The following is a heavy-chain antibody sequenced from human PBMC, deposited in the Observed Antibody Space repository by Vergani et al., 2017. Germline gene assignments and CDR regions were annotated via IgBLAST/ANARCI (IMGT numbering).Heavy chain of an antibody. CDR3: ARVSTPISRRDYVWGRYPYRCVDY. Sequence: QVQLQESGPGLVKPSETLSLTCTVSGGSISSYYWSWIRQPPGKGLEWIGYIYYSRSTNYNPSLKSRVTISVDTSKNQFSLKLSSVTAADPAVYYCARVSTPISRRDYVWGRYPYRCVDYWGQGTLVTVSS. CDR2: IYYSRST. D-gene: IGHD3-16*01. CDR1: GGSISSYY. V-gene: IGHV4-59*01. J-gene: IGHJ4*02.